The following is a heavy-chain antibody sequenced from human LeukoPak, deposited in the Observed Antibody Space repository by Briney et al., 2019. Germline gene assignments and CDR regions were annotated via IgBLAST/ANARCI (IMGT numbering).Heavy chain of an antibody. Sequence: GGSLRLSCAASGFTFSSYSMTWVRQAPGKGLEWVSSISSSSSYIYYADSVKGRFTISRDNAKNSLYLQMNSLRAEDTAVYYCARDRAVKARIGGMDVWGQGTTVTVSS. CDR3: ARDRAVKARIGGMDV. CDR1: GFTFSSYS. CDR2: ISSSSSYI. D-gene: IGHD5-12*01. V-gene: IGHV3-21*01. J-gene: IGHJ6*02.